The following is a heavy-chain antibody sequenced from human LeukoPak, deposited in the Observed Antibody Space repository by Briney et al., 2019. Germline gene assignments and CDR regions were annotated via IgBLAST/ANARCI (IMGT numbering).Heavy chain of an antibody. Sequence: TPQTLSPSRAVSGVAPTRYYWGGSRQPPQGGVWWSVYIYSNGSTNYNPSLKSRVTISVDMSKNQFSVKLSSVTAADAAVYYCARGAYSGYDLDYWGQGTLVTVSS. CDR3: ARGAYSGYDLDY. CDR1: GVAPTRYY. CDR2: IYSNGST. V-gene: IGHV4-59*01. D-gene: IGHD5-12*01. J-gene: IGHJ4*02.